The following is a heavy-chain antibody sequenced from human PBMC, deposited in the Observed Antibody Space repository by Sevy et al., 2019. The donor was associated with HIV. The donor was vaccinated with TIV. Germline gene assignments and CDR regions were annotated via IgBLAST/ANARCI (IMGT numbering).Heavy chain of an antibody. V-gene: IGHV3-21*01. Sequence: GGSLRLSCAASGFTFSNYFINWVRQAPGKGLDWFSSISSGSSYIFYADSVKGRFTISRDNAKNSLYLHMNSLRAEDTAVYYCARGDYYGSLYYFDYWGPGTLVTVSS. CDR1: GFTFSNYF. CDR2: ISSGSSYI. J-gene: IGHJ4*02. CDR3: ARGDYYGSLYYFDY. D-gene: IGHD3-10*01.